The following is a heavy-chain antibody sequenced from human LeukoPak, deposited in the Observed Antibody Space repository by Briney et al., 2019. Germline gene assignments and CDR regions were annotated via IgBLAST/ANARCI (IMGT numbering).Heavy chain of an antibody. CDR2: ISGSGGST. D-gene: IGHD5-12*01. Sequence: GGSLRLSCAASGFTFSSYAMSWVRQTPGKGLEWVSGISGSGGSTYYADSVRGRFTISRDNSKNTLYLQMNSLRAEDTAVYYCAKGVGYGGYPYYYYYGMDVWGQGTTVTVSS. J-gene: IGHJ6*02. CDR1: GFTFSSYA. V-gene: IGHV3-23*01. CDR3: AKGVGYGGYPYYYYYGMDV.